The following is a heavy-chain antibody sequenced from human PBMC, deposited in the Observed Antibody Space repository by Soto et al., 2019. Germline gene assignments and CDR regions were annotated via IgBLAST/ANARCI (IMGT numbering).Heavy chain of an antibody. D-gene: IGHD3-22*01. Sequence: SETLSLTCSVSGGSVTNINYFWAWIRQSPVKGLEWIANIYYTGTTFYNPSLRSRVSMTIDASKNRFSLNLSSVTASDTALYYCARHEYVSSSYDLLDVWGRGTMVTVSS. CDR1: GGSVTNINYF. CDR3: ARHEYVSSSYDLLDV. CDR2: IYYTGTT. J-gene: IGHJ3*01. V-gene: IGHV4-39*01.